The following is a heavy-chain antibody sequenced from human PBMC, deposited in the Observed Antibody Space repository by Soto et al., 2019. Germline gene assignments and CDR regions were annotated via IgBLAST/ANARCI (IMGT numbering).Heavy chain of an antibody. Sequence: ASVKVSCKASGDTFTSYAMHWVRQAPGQRLEWMGWINAGNGNTKYSQKFQGRVTITRDTSASTAYMELSSLRSEDTAVYYCARNIVATITHYYYYMDVWGKGTTVTVSS. J-gene: IGHJ6*03. V-gene: IGHV1-3*01. CDR2: INAGNGNT. CDR1: GDTFTSYA. CDR3: ARNIVATITHYYYYMDV. D-gene: IGHD5-12*01.